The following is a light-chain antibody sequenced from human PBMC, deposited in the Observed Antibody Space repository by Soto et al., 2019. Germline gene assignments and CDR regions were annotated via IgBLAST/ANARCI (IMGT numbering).Light chain of an antibody. Sequence: DIQMTQSPSTLSASVGDRVTITCRASQNITRWLAWYQQKPGKAPNLLIYQASNLLSGVPSRVSGSGSGTEFTLAISGLLPDDFATYYCQQYNAYPYTFGQGTKLEIK. J-gene: IGKJ2*01. CDR3: QQYNAYPYT. V-gene: IGKV1-5*03. CDR1: QNITRW. CDR2: QAS.